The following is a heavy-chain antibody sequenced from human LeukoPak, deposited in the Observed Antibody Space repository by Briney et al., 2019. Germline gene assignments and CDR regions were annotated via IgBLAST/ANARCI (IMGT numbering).Heavy chain of an antibody. V-gene: IGHV3-43*01. CDR2: ISWDGGST. Sequence: GGSLRLSCAASGFTFDDYTMHWVRHAPGKGLEWVSLISWDGGSTYYADSVKGRFTISRDNSKNSLYLQMNSLRTEDTALYYCAKGPGEAAAGYYFDYWGQGTLVTVSS. J-gene: IGHJ4*02. CDR1: GFTFDDYT. D-gene: IGHD6-13*01. CDR3: AKGPGEAAAGYYFDY.